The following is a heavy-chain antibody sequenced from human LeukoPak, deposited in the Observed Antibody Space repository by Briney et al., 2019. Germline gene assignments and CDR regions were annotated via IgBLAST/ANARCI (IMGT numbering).Heavy chain of an antibody. CDR2: INPNSGGT. D-gene: IGHD6-19*01. J-gene: IGHJ4*02. Sequence: ASVKVSCEASGYTFTGYYMRWVRQAPGQGLEWMGWINPNSGGTNYAQKFQGRVTMTRDTSISTAYMELSRLRSDDTAVYYCARGSGHRPPNDYWGQGTLVTVSS. V-gene: IGHV1-2*02. CDR3: ARGSGHRPPNDY. CDR1: GYTFTGYY.